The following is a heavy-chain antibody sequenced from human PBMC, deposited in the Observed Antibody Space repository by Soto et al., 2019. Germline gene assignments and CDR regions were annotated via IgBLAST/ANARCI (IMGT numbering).Heavy chain of an antibody. CDR2: ISAYNGNT. V-gene: IGHV1-18*01. D-gene: IGHD6-13*01. CDR3: AREVSRRSSTGARDWFDP. Sequence: ASVKVSCKASGYTFPSYGISWVRQAPGQGLEWMGWISAYNGNTNYAQKLQGRVTMTTDTSTSTAYMELRSLRSDDTAVYYCAREVSRRSSTGARDWFDPWGQRTLVT. CDR1: GYTFPSYG. J-gene: IGHJ5*02.